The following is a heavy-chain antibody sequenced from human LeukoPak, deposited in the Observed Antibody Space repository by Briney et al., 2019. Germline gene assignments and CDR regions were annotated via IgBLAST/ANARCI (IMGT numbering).Heavy chain of an antibody. J-gene: IGHJ5*02. Sequence: ASVKVSCKAFGYAFGDEYIHWVRQAPGQGLGWMGWINPNSGGTNYAQRFQGRVTMTRDTSVTTAYMELKRLRSDDTAVYYCARRVQKLVGTNWFDPWGQGTLVTVSS. V-gene: IGHV1-2*02. CDR3: ARRVQKLVGTNWFDP. D-gene: IGHD6-13*01. CDR1: GYAFGDEY. CDR2: INPNSGGT.